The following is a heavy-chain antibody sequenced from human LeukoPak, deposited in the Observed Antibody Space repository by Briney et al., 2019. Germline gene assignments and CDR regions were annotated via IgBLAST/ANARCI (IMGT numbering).Heavy chain of an antibody. J-gene: IGHJ4*02. Sequence: GGSLRLSCAASGFTFSSYWMSWVRQAPGKGLEWVANIKQDGSEKYYVDSMKGRFTVSRDNAKNSLYLQMNSLRAEDTAVYYCARVSAIFGVVTAFDYWGQGTLVTASS. CDR2: IKQDGSEK. CDR1: GFTFSSYW. D-gene: IGHD3-3*01. CDR3: ARVSAIFGVVTAFDY. V-gene: IGHV3-7*01.